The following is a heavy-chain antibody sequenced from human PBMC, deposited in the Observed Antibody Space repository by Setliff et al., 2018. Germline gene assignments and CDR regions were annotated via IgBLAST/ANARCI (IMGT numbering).Heavy chain of an antibody. D-gene: IGHD3-16*02. V-gene: IGHV1-2*02. J-gene: IGHJ4*02. CDR3: AREPYDYIWGSYRSPYFDH. Sequence: ASVKVSCMASGYTFVGYYLHWVRQAPGQGLEWMGWINPKTGGTNYAQKFQGRVTMTRDASINTAFMHLSSLKSDDMAVYYCAREPYDYIWGSYRSPYFDHWGQGTLVTVSS. CDR1: GYTFVGYY. CDR2: INPKTGGT.